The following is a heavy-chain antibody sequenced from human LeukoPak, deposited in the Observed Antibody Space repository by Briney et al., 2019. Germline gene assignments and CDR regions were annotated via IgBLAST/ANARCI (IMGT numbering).Heavy chain of an antibody. Sequence: GGSLRLSCAASGFTFSSYGIHWVRQAPGKGLEWVALISYDGSNEYYADSVKGRFTISRDNAKNSLYLQMNSLRAEDMALYYCAKDRRSWTSDAFDIWGQGTMVTVSS. J-gene: IGHJ3*02. CDR2: ISYDGSNE. CDR1: GFTFSSYG. V-gene: IGHV3-30*18. D-gene: IGHD6-13*01. CDR3: AKDRRSWTSDAFDI.